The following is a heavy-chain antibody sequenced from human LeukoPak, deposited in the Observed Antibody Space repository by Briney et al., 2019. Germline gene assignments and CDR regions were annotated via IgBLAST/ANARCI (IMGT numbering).Heavy chain of an antibody. D-gene: IGHD6-19*01. V-gene: IGHV1-69*05. CDR3: ARGPSDYYYYMDV. Sequence: GASVKVSCKASGYTFTSYGISWVRQAPGQGLEWMGRIIPIFGTANYAQKFQGRVTITTDESTSTAYMELSSLRSEDTAVYYCARGPSDYYYYMDVWGKGTTVTVSS. CDR2: IIPIFGTA. J-gene: IGHJ6*03. CDR1: GYTFTSYG.